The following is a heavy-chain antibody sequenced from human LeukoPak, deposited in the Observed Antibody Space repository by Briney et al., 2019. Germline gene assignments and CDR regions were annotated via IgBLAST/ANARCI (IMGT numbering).Heavy chain of an antibody. V-gene: IGHV1-69*06. CDR3: AKHSSGYYGGYYFDY. D-gene: IGHD3-22*01. CDR2: IIPIFGTA. J-gene: IGHJ4*02. CDR1: GYTFTSYG. Sequence: GASVKVSCKASGYTFTSYGISWVRQAPGQGLEWMGGIIPIFGTANYAQKFQGRVTITADKSTSTAYMELSSLRSEDTAVYYCAKHSSGYYGGYYFDYWGQGTLVTVSS.